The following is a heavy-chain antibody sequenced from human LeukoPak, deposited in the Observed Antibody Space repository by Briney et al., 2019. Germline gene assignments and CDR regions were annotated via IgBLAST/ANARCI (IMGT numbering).Heavy chain of an antibody. CDR2: ISYDGINK. Sequence: GGSLRLSCAASGFTFTSYGLHWVRQAPGKGLEWLAVISYDGINKYYADSVKGRFTISRDNSKNTLYLQMNSLRVEDTAVYYCAKGIRYCSSTSCYYVHYYYGMDVRGQGTTVTVSS. J-gene: IGHJ6*02. V-gene: IGHV3-30*18. D-gene: IGHD2-2*01. CDR3: AKGIRYCSSTSCYYVHYYYGMDV. CDR1: GFTFTSYG.